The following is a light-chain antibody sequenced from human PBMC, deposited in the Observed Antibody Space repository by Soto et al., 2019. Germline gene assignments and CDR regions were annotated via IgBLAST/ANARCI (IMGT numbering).Light chain of an antibody. CDR3: QKYNGALWT. J-gene: IGKJ1*01. CDR1: QGISDY. Sequence: DIQMTQSPSSLSASVGDRVTITCRASQGISDYLAWYQQKPGRVPKVLIYAASTLQSGVPSRFSGSGSGTDFTLTISSLQPEDVATYYCQKYNGALWTFGQGTKVDIK. CDR2: AAS. V-gene: IGKV1-27*01.